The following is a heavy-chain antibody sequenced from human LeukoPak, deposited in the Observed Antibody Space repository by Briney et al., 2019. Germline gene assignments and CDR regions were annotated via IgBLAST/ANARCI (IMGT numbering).Heavy chain of an antibody. CDR1: GGSISSGDYY. J-gene: IGHJ3*02. CDR2: IYYSGST. CDR3: ARGRLTYDSSGYYYPGAFDI. D-gene: IGHD3-22*01. V-gene: IGHV4-30-4*01. Sequence: NPSETLSLTCTVSGGSISSGDYYWSWIRQPPGKGLEWIGYIYYSGSTYYNPSLKSRVTISVDTSKNQFSLKLSSVTAADTAVYYCARGRLTYDSSGYYYPGAFDIWGQGTMVTVSS.